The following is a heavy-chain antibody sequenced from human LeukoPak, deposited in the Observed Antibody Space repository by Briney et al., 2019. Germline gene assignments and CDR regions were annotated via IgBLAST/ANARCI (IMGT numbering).Heavy chain of an antibody. J-gene: IGHJ3*02. D-gene: IGHD6-19*01. CDR1: GFTFSSYS. V-gene: IGHV3-21*01. CDR2: ISSSSSYI. Sequence: RSGGSLRLSCAASGFTFSSYSMNWVRQAPGKGLEWVSSISSSSSYIYYADSVKGRFTISRDNAKNSLYLQMNSLRAEDTAVYYCARASFDIIGYSSGWYVGDAFDIWGQGTMVTVSS. CDR3: ARASFDIIGYSSGWYVGDAFDI.